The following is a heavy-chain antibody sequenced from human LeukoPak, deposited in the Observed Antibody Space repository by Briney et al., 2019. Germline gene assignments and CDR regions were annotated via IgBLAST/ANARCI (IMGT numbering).Heavy chain of an antibody. Sequence: SETLSLTCPVSGFSVSSVFYWGWIRQPPGKGLEWIGSIYHSGSTYYNPSLKSRLTMSIDTSTNQLSVSLNSVTAADTAVYYCARGRSGSYYDAFDIWGQGTMVTVSS. CDR1: GFSVSSVFY. V-gene: IGHV4-38-2*02. CDR3: ARGRSGSYYDAFDI. CDR2: IYHSGST. J-gene: IGHJ3*02. D-gene: IGHD1-26*01.